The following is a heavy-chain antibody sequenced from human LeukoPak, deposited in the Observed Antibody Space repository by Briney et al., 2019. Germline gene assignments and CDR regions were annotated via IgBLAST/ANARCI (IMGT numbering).Heavy chain of an antibody. D-gene: IGHD3-3*01. CDR1: GFTFSNYG. Sequence: GALILSCAAAGFTFSNYGMHWVRQAPGKGLEWVAVISYDGSNKFYADPVKGRFTISRDNSKNTLYLQMNSLRAEDTAVYYCAKGSGIFGVVKDFDPWGQGTLVTVSS. V-gene: IGHV3-30*18. CDR3: AKGSGIFGVVKDFDP. CDR2: ISYDGSNK. J-gene: IGHJ5*02.